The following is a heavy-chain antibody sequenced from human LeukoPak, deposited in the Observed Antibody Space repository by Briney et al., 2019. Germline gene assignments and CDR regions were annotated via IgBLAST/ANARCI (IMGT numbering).Heavy chain of an antibody. CDR1: GGSISSYY. Sequence: PSETLSLTCTVSGGSISSYYWSWIRQPAGSGLEWIGRIYTSGSTKYNPSLKSRVTISVDKSKNQFSLKLSSVTAADTAVYYCARDYSDAFDIWGQGTVVTVSS. J-gene: IGHJ3*02. CDR3: ARDYSDAFDI. V-gene: IGHV4-4*07. CDR2: IYTSGST. D-gene: IGHD2-15*01.